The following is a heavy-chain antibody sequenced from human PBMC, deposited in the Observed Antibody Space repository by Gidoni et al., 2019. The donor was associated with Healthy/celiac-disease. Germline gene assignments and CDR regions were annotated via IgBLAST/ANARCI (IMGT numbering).Heavy chain of an antibody. Sequence: EVQLVESGGGLVQPGGSLRLSCAASGFTFSSYDMHWVRQATGKGLEWVSAIGTAGDTYYPGSVKGRFTISRENAKNSLYLQMNSLRAGDTAVYYCARSYSSSWGFDYWGQGTLVTVSS. CDR1: GFTFSSYD. D-gene: IGHD6-13*01. V-gene: IGHV3-13*04. CDR2: IGTAGDT. J-gene: IGHJ4*02. CDR3: ARSYSSSWGFDY.